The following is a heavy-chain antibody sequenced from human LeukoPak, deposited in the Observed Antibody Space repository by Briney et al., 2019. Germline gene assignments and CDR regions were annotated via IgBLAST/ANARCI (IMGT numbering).Heavy chain of an antibody. D-gene: IGHD1-26*01. CDR3: ARQFKGSGSPPIDY. J-gene: IGHJ4*02. CDR1: GGSISSSSYY. V-gene: IGHV4-39*01. CDR2: IYYSGST. Sequence: SETLSLTGTVSGGSISSSSYYWGWIRQPPGKGLEWIGSIYYSGSTYYNPSLKSRVTISVDTSKNQFSLKLSSVTAADTAVYYCARQFKGSGSPPIDYWGQGTLVTVSS.